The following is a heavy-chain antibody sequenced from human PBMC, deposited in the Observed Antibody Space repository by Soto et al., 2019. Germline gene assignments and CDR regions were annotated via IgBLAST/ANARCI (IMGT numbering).Heavy chain of an antibody. J-gene: IGHJ5*02. Sequence: SETLSLTCTVSGGSILDSTYYWAWIRQSPGKGLEWIGTIFYSGGTFYTPSLKSRVTMSVDRSKNQFSLKLNSVTAADTAVYFCARVIAATDTISVWFDPWGQGTLVTVSS. CDR3: ARVIAATDTISVWFDP. D-gene: IGHD6-13*01. V-gene: IGHV4-39*07. CDR2: IFYSGGT. CDR1: GGSILDSTYY.